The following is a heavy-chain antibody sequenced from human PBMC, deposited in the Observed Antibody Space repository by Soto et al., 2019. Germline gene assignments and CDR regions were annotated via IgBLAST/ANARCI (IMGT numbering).Heavy chain of an antibody. V-gene: IGHV3-23*01. Sequence: GGSLRLSCAASGFTFNSYAMSWVRQAPGKGLEWVSAISGSGGSTYYADSVKGRFTISRDNSKNTLYLQMNSLRAEDTAVYYCAKGSQYYYDSSGYFDYWGLGTLVTVSS. CDR1: GFTFNSYA. D-gene: IGHD3-22*01. J-gene: IGHJ4*02. CDR2: ISGSGGST. CDR3: AKGSQYYYDSSGYFDY.